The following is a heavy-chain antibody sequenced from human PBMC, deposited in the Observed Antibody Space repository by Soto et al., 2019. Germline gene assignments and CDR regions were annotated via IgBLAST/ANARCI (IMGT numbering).Heavy chain of an antibody. D-gene: IGHD2-15*01. Sequence: QVHLVQSGAEVKKPGSSVKVSCKASGGTFSSYAMSWVRQAPGQGLEWMGGIIPIFGKTNYAQKFQGRVTITAVQSTSTVYMELISLRVEGTAVYCYARGPFGGNEKKYYYYGLDVWGQGTTVIVSS. CDR3: ARGPFGGNEKKYYYYGLDV. CDR2: IIPIFGKT. J-gene: IGHJ6*02. V-gene: IGHV1-69*01. CDR1: GGTFSSYA.